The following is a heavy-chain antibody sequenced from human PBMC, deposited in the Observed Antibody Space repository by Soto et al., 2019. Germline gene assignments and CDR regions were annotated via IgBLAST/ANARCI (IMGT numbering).Heavy chain of an antibody. Sequence: ASVKVSCKASGYTFTSYGISWVRQAPGQGLEWMGWISAYNGNTNYAQKLQGRVTMTTDTSTSTAYMELRSLRSDDTAVYYCERDGSVRPNDAFDIWGQGTMVTVSS. D-gene: IGHD3-10*01. V-gene: IGHV1-18*01. CDR2: ISAYNGNT. CDR3: ERDGSVRPNDAFDI. J-gene: IGHJ3*02. CDR1: GYTFTSYG.